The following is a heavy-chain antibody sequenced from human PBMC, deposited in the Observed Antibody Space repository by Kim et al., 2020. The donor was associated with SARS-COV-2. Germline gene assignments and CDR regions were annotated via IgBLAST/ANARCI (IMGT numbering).Heavy chain of an antibody. V-gene: IGHV4-39*01. CDR3: ARQSPVAIDY. D-gene: IGHD6-19*01. CDR2: IYYSGST. J-gene: IGHJ4*02. Sequence: SENLSLTCTVSGGSISSSSYYWGWIRQPPGKGLEWIGRIYYSGSTYYNPSLKSRVTISVDTSKNQFSLKLSSVTAADTAVYYCARQSPVAIDYWGQGTLVTVSS. CDR1: GGSISSSSYY.